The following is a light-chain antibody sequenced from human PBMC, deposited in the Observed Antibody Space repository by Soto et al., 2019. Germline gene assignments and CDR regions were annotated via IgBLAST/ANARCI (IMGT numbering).Light chain of an antibody. CDR1: QDINNY. V-gene: IGKV1-39*01. CDR2: AAS. CDR3: QQSYSTPRK. Sequence: DIQMTQSPSSLSASVGDRVSITCQASQDINNYLNWYQQKPGKAPKLLIYAASSLQSGVPSRFSGSGSGTDLSLTISSLQPEDFATYYCQQSYSTPRKFGQGPKVDI. J-gene: IGKJ1*01.